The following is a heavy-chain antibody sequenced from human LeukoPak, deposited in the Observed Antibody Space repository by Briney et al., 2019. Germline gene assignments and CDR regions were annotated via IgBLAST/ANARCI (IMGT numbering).Heavy chain of an antibody. CDR2: IKQDGSEK. J-gene: IGHJ4*02. D-gene: IGHD3-10*01. CDR3: ARDNRLMVRGVIIARTYYFDY. CDR1: GFTFSSYW. V-gene: IGHV3-7*01. Sequence: PGGSLRLSCAASGFTFSSYWMSWVRQAPGKGLEWVANIKQDGSEKYYVDSVKGRFTISRDNAKNSLYLQMNSLRAEDTAVYYCARDNRLMVRGVIIARTYYFDYWGQGTLVTVSS.